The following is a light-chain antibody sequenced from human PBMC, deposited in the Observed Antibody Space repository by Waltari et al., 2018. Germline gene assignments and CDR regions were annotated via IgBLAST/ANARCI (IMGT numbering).Light chain of an antibody. CDR1: SGRIASNY. CDR3: QSYDSSSVV. Sequence: NFMLTQPHSVSESPGKTVTISCTRSSGRIASNYVQWYRQRPGTSPTTVIYEYNQRPSGVPDRFSGSIDSSSNSASLTISGLKTEDEADYYCQSYDSSSVVFGGGTKLTVL. CDR2: EYN. V-gene: IGLV6-57*01. J-gene: IGLJ2*01.